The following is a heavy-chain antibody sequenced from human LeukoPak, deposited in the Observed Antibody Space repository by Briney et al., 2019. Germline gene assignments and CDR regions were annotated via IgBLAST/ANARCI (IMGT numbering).Heavy chain of an antibody. CDR1: GFPFGDYA. D-gene: IGHD6-13*01. CDR2: IRSKAYGGTT. Sequence: GGSLRLSCKASGFPFGDYAMSWFRQAPGKGLEWVGFIRSKAYGGTTEYAASVKGRFTISRDDSKSIAYLQMNSLKTEDTAVYYATSAPAGYDYYYYMDVWGKGTTVTVS. J-gene: IGHJ6*03. CDR3: TSAPAGYDYYYYMDV. V-gene: IGHV3-49*03.